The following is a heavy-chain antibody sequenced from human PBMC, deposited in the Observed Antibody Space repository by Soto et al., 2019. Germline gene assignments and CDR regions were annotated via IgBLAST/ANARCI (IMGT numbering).Heavy chain of an antibody. V-gene: IGHV1-18*01. CDR1: GYTFTSYG. Sequence: ASVTVSCQASGYTFTSYGISWVRQAPGQGLEWMGWISAYNGNTNYAQKLQGRVTMTTDTSTSTAYMELRSLRSDDTAVYYCARVDYDILTGYYNEDYFDYWGQGTLVTVSS. J-gene: IGHJ4*02. D-gene: IGHD3-9*01. CDR2: ISAYNGNT. CDR3: ARVDYDILTGYYNEDYFDY.